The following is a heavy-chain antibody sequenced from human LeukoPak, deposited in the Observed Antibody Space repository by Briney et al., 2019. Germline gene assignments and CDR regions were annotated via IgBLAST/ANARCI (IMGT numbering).Heavy chain of an antibody. CDR2: FDPEDGET. D-gene: IGHD6-13*01. J-gene: IGHJ4*02. CDR3: ATGGLGIAAATLDY. V-gene: IGHV1-24*01. CDR1: GYTLTELS. Sequence: ASVKVSCKVSGYTLTELSMRWVRQAPGKGLEWMGGFDPEDGETIYAQKFQGRVTMTEDTSTDTAYMELSSLRSEDTAVYYCATGGLGIAAATLDYWGQGTLVTVSS.